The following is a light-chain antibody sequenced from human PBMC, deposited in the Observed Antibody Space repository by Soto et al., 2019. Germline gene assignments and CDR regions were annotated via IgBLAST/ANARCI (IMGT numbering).Light chain of an antibody. CDR2: EVT. V-gene: IGLV2-14*01. CDR1: SSVVGSYSH. J-gene: IGLJ1*01. Sequence: QSVLTQPASVSWTPGQSITISCSGTSSVVGSYSHVAWYQQFPGKTPKLIIYEVTYRPSGVSHRFSAYKSGNTASLTISGLQAEDEADYYCSSYTSSSTLVFGTGTKVTVL. CDR3: SSYTSSSTLV.